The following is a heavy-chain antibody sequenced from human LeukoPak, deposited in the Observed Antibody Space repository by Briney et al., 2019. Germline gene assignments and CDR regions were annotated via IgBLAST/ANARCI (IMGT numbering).Heavy chain of an antibody. CDR3: ARDRYGDYDYFEY. CDR2: INHSGST. V-gene: IGHV4-34*01. J-gene: IGHJ4*02. CDR1: GGSFSGYY. D-gene: IGHD4-17*01. Sequence: SETLSLTCAVYGGSFSGYYWSWIRQPPGKGLEWIGEINHSGSTNYNPSLKSRVTISVDTSKNQFSLKLSSVTAADTAVYYCARDRYGDYDYFEYWGQGTLVTVSS.